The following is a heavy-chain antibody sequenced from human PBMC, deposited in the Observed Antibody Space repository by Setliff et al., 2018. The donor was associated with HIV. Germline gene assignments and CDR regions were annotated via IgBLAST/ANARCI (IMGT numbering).Heavy chain of an antibody. D-gene: IGHD2-21*02. CDR2: IFPGDSKM. V-gene: IGHV5-51*01. J-gene: IGHJ4*02. Sequence: GESLKISCQGSGYIFTSYWIAWVRQKPGKGLEWMGIIFPGDSKMRYSPSFQGRVTLSADKSISTAYLQWSSLQTSDSGMYYCARGIAALTASFDSWGQGSLVTVSS. CDR1: GYIFTSYW. CDR3: ARGIAALTASFDS.